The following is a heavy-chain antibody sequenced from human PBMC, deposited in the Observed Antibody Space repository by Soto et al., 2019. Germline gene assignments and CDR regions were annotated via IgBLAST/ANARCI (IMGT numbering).Heavy chain of an antibody. CDR1: GASISSGDSF. CDR3: ARGIQLWPITYYFDY. J-gene: IGHJ4*02. CDR2: IYSSGST. D-gene: IGHD5-18*01. V-gene: IGHV4-30-4*01. Sequence: PSETLSLTCTVSGASISSGDSFWSWIRQPPGKGLEWIAYIYSSGSTYYNPSLKRRVAISIDTSKNQFSLNLSSLTAADTAVYYCARGIQLWPITYYFDYWGQGTLVT.